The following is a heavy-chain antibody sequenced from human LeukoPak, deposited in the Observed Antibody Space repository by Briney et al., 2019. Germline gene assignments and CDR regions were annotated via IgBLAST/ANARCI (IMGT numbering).Heavy chain of an antibody. V-gene: IGHV1-46*01. D-gene: IGHD3-10*01. CDR2: INPSGGST. CDR3: AREPPYGSGSYYSPNY. CDR1: GYTFTSYY. Sequence: GASVKVSCKASGYTFTSYYMHWVRQAPGQGLEWMGIINPSGGSTSYAQKFQGRVTMTRDTSTSTVYMELSSLRSEDTAVYYCAREPPYGSGSYYSPNYWGQGTLVTVSS. J-gene: IGHJ4*02.